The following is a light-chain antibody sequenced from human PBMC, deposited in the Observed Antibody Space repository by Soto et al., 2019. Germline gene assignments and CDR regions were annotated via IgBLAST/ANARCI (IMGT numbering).Light chain of an antibody. Sequence: QSALTQPASVSGSPGQSITISCTGTSSDVGLYNYVSWYQQHPGKAPQLMIYDVSNRPSGVSNRFSGSKSGNAASLTISGLQAEDEADYYSNSYTSSSTFVFGTGTKLTVL. J-gene: IGLJ1*01. CDR1: SSDVGLYNY. CDR2: DVS. CDR3: NSYTSSSTFV. V-gene: IGLV2-14*01.